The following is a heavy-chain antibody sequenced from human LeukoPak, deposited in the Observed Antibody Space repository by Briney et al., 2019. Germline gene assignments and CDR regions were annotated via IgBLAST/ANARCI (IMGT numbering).Heavy chain of an antibody. Sequence: GGSLRLSCAASGFTFSNYGMNWVRQAPGKGLEWVSAISGSGGSTYYADSVKGRFTISRDNSKNTLYLQMYSLRAEDTAVYYCAKDRGVVITTGSEDWGQGTLVTVSS. J-gene: IGHJ4*02. CDR2: ISGSGGST. CDR1: GFTFSNYG. CDR3: AKDRGVVITTGSED. V-gene: IGHV3-23*01. D-gene: IGHD3-22*01.